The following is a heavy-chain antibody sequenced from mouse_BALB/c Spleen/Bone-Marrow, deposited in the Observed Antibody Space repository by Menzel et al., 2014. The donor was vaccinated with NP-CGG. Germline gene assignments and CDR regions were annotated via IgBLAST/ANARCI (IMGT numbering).Heavy chain of an antibody. CDR2: IYYSGTI. D-gene: IGHD1-1*02. Sequence: EVKLMESGPGLVKPSQTVSLTCTVTGISITTGNXRWSWIRQFPGNKLEWIGYIYYSGTITYNPSLTSRTTITRDTSKNQFFPEMNSLTAEDTATYYCARYYGNYFDYWGQGTTLTVSS. V-gene: IGHV3-5*02. CDR3: ARYYGNYFDY. CDR1: GISITTGNXR. J-gene: IGHJ2*01.